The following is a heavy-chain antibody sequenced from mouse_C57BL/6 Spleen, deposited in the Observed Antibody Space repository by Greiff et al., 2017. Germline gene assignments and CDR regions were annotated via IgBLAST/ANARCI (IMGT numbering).Heavy chain of an antibody. CDR2: ISYSGST. CDR3: ARYIEESPRYFDG. Sequence: EVMLVESGPGLVKPSPTLSLTCSVTGYSITSDYWNWIRKFPGNKLEYMGYISYSGSTSYHPSLKSRISRTRDTSKNQYYQQLNSVTTEDTATYYCARYIEESPRYFDGWGRGSTVTVST. J-gene: IGHJ1*03. CDR1: GYSITSDY. V-gene: IGHV3-8*01.